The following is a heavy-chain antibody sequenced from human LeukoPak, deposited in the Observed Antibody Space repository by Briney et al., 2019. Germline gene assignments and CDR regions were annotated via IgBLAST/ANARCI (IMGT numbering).Heavy chain of an antibody. Sequence: ASVKVSCKASGGTFSSYAISWVRQAPGQGLEWMGGIIPIFGTANYAQKFQGRVTITADESTSTAYMELSSLRSKDTAVYYCARSLGYSYGYGTADYWGQGTLVTVSS. J-gene: IGHJ4*02. CDR1: GGTFSSYA. CDR3: ARSLGYSYGYGTADY. CDR2: IIPIFGTA. V-gene: IGHV1-69*01. D-gene: IGHD5-18*01.